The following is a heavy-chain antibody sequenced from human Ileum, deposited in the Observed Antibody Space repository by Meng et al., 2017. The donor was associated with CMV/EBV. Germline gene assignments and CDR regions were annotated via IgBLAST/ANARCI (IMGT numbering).Heavy chain of an antibody. CDR3: ARRRTWFDS. J-gene: IGHJ5*01. Sequence: ASVKVSCKASGYPFTNYDIYWVRQATGQGPEWMGWVNPNSGTTDYAQKFQGRLIISRNRSIDTAYMELSSLRSDDTAVYYCARRRTWFDSWGQGTLVTVSS. CDR2: VNPNSGTT. V-gene: IGHV1-8*01. CDR1: GYPFTNYD.